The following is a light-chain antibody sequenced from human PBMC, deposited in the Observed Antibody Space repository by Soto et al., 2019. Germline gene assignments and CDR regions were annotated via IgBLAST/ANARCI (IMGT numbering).Light chain of an antibody. CDR3: SSYTSGNTV. CDR1: SSDVGANNH. J-gene: IGLJ1*01. CDR2: DVS. Sequence: QSALTQPASVSGSPGQSITISCTGTSSDVGANNHVSWYQQHPGKAPKLIIYDVSNRPLGVSDRFSGSKSGNMASLTISGLQAEDESDYYCSSYTSGNTVFGTGTKLTVL. V-gene: IGLV2-14*01.